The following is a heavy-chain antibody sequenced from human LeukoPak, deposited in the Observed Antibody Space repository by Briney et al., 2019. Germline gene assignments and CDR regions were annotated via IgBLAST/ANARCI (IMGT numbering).Heavy chain of an antibody. CDR1: GYSFSSFW. CDR2: IYPGDSDT. CDR3: ARRATYYYDSSGYFYYDWFDP. V-gene: IGHV5-51*01. Sequence: GESLKISCKGSGYSFSSFWLGWVRQMPGKGLEWMGIIYPGDSDTRYSPSFQGQVTISADKSISTAYLQWSSLKASDTAMYYCARRATYYYDSSGYFYYDWFDPWGQGTLVTVSS. D-gene: IGHD3-22*01. J-gene: IGHJ5*02.